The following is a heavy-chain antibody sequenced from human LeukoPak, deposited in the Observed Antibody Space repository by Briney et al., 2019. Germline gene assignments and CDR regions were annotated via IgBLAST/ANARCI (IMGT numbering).Heavy chain of an antibody. CDR3: AAGVRFLGWLDFDY. J-gene: IGHJ4*02. D-gene: IGHD3-3*01. CDR1: GFTFTSSA. V-gene: IGHV1-58*02. Sequence: SVKVSSKASGFTFTSSAMQWVRQARGQRLEWIGWIVVGSSNTNYAQKFQERVTITRDMSTSTAYMELSSLRSEDTAVYYCAAGVRFLGWLDFDYWGQGTLVTVSS. CDR2: IVVGSSNT.